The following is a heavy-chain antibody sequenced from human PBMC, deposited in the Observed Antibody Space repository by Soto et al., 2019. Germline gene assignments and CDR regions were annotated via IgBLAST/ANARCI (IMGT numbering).Heavy chain of an antibody. D-gene: IGHD3-22*01. CDR2: ISYDGSNK. CDR3: ARDGIFYDSSGYPPNFDY. Sequence: ESGGGVVQPGRSLRLSCAASGFTFSSYAMHWVRQAPGKGLEWVAVISYDGSNKYYADSVKGRFTISRDNSKNTLYLQMNSLRAEYTAVYYCARDGIFYDSSGYPPNFDYWGQGTLVTVSS. J-gene: IGHJ4*02. CDR1: GFTFSSYA. V-gene: IGHV3-30-3*01.